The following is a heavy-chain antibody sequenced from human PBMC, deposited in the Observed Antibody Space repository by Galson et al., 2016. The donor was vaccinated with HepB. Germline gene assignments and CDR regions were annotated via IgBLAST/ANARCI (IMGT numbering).Heavy chain of an antibody. V-gene: IGHV4-4*02. CDR3: ARALAVNGAFDI. J-gene: IGHJ3*02. D-gene: IGHD4-17*01. CDR1: GDSMSSHDW. Sequence: SETLSLTCGVSGDSMSSHDWWSWIRQPPGKGLEWIGEIHPSGSTNSNPSLKSRITISVDRSRKQFYLRLYSVTAADTAVYYCARALAVNGAFDIWGQGTMVTVSS. CDR2: IHPSGST.